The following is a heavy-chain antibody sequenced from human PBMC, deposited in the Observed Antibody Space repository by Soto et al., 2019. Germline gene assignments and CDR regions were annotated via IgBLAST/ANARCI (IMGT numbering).Heavy chain of an antibody. CDR2: IKQDGSEK. V-gene: IGHV3-7*01. CDR1: GFTFSSYW. D-gene: IGHD3-16*02. J-gene: IGHJ4*02. Sequence: PGGSLRLSCAASGFTFSSYWMSWVRRAPGKGLEWVANIKQDGSEKYYVDSVKGRFTISRDNAKNSLYLQMNSLRAEDTAVYYCCWGLSSFDYWGQGTLVTVSS. CDR3: CWGLSSFDY.